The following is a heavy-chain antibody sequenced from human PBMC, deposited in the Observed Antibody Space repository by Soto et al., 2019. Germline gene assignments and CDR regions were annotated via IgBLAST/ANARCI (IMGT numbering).Heavy chain of an antibody. CDR1: GFLLSASGMC. CDR2: IDWDDDK. CDR3: ALTPTTYYYDSSGYHVVFDY. D-gene: IGHD3-22*01. J-gene: IGHJ4*02. V-gene: IGHV2-70*11. Sequence: SGPTLVNPTQTLTVTCTFSGFLLSASGMCVSWIRQPPGKALEWLASIDWDDDKHYSTSLKTRLTITKDTSKNQVVLKMTNMNPSDTATYYCALTPTTYYYDSSGYHVVFDYWGQGTQVTVSS.